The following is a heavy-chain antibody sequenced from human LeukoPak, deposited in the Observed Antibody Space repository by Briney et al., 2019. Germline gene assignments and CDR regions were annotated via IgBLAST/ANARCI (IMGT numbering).Heavy chain of an antibody. CDR1: GFTFSNYA. D-gene: IGHD6-19*01. Sequence: GGSLRLSCLASGFTFSNYAMSWVRQAPGKGLEWLAVFSYDGSEIYYSDSAKGRFTISKEYSKNTLHLQMNSLRVEDTAVYYCVKEQSSGWYRVADSWGQGTLVTVSS. J-gene: IGHJ4*02. CDR2: FSYDGSEI. V-gene: IGHV3-30*18. CDR3: VKEQSSGWYRVADS.